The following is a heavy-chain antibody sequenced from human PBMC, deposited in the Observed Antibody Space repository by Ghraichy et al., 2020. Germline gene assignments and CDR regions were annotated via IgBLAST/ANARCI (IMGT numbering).Heavy chain of an antibody. CDR2: NSGSGGST. V-gene: IGHV3-23*01. CDR3: AKDHASGLHGHSDY. D-gene: IGHD5-24*01. Sequence: GESLNISCAASGFTFSSYSMSWVRQAPGKGLEWVSANSGSGGSTYYADSVKGRFTISRDNSKNTLYLQMNSLRAEDTAVYYCAKDHASGLHGHSDYLGQGTLFTVSS. CDR1: GFTFSSYS. J-gene: IGHJ4*02.